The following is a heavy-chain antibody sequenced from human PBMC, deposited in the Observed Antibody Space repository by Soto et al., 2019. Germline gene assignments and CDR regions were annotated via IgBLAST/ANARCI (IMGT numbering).Heavy chain of an antibody. J-gene: IGHJ4*02. CDR3: AKAPPEAYCSSTSCYDYFDY. CDR1: GFTFSSYA. D-gene: IGHD2-2*01. V-gene: IGHV3-23*01. Sequence: EVQLLESGGGLVQPGGSLSLSCAASGFTFSSYAMSWVRQAPGKGLEWVSAISGSGGSTYYADSVKGRFTISRDNSKNTLYLQMNSLRAEDTAVYYCAKAPPEAYCSSTSCYDYFDYWGQGTLVTVSS. CDR2: ISGSGGST.